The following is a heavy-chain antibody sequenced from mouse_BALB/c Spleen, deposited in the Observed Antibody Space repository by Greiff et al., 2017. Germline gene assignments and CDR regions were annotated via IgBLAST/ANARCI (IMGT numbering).Heavy chain of an antibody. CDR1: GFSLSRYS. CDR3: ARNYDYRYDEDAMDY. D-gene: IGHD2-14*01. Sequence: VQVVESGPGLVAPSQSLSITCTVSGFSLSRYSVHWVRQPPGKGLEWLGMIWGGGSTDYNSALKSRLSISKDNSKSQVFLKMNSLQTDDTAMYYCARNYDYRYDEDAMDYWGQGTSVTVSS. CDR2: IWGGGST. J-gene: IGHJ4*01. V-gene: IGHV2-6-4*01.